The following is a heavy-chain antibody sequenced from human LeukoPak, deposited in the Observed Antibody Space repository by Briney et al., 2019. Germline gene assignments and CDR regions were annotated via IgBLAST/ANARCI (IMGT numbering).Heavy chain of an antibody. Sequence: GGSLRLSCAASGLTVSSNYMSWVRQAPGKGLEWVSVIYSGGSTYYADSVKGRFTISRDNSKNTLYLQMNSLRAEDTAVYYCASTTYYDFWSGYPEYYYYGMDVWGQGTTVTVSS. CDR3: ASTTYYDFWSGYPEYYYYGMDV. J-gene: IGHJ6*02. CDR1: GLTVSSNY. D-gene: IGHD3-3*01. CDR2: IYSGGST. V-gene: IGHV3-53*01.